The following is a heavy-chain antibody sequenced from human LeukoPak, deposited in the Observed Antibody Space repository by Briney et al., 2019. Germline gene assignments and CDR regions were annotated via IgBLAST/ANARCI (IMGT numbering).Heavy chain of an antibody. CDR2: ISYEGSNE. CDR3: AKDSKEYYSDSSGFSDY. V-gene: IGHV3-30*18. Sequence: PGGSLRLSCVASGFTFSSYGMHWVRQAPGKGLEWVAVISYEGSNEFYADSVKGRFTVSRDNSKKTLNLQMNSLRVEDTAVYYCAKDSKEYYSDSSGFSDYWGQGTLVTVSS. D-gene: IGHD3-22*01. CDR1: GFTFSSYG. J-gene: IGHJ4*02.